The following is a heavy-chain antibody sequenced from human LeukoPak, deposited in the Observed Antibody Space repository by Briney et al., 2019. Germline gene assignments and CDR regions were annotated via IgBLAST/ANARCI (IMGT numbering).Heavy chain of an antibody. CDR3: ARDSSVCSGGSCYSFLPYYYDMDV. CDR2: IYYSGST. CDR1: GYSISSSNW. Sequence: SDTLSLTCAVSGYSISSSNWWGWIRQRPGKGLEWIGYIYYSGSTNYNPSLKSRVTMSVDTSKNQFSLKLSSVTALDTAVYYCARDSSVCSGGSCYSFLPYYYDMDVWGKGTTVTVSS. V-gene: IGHV4-28*06. D-gene: IGHD2-15*01. J-gene: IGHJ6*03.